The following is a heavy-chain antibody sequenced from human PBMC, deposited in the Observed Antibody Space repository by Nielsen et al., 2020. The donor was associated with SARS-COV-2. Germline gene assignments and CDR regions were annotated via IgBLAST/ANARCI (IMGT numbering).Heavy chain of an antibody. J-gene: IGHJ4*02. D-gene: IGHD3-3*01. CDR3: ARGPPTQLGGYYLQSASDF. CDR1: GYTFSGYG. CDR2: ISGYNDKT. Sequence: ASVKVSCKASGYTFSGYGIIWVRQAPGQGLEWMGWISGYNDKTNYPQNLQGRVTMTTDTATSTAYMELRSLRSDDTAVYYCARGPPTQLGGYYLQSASDFWGQGTLVTVSS. V-gene: IGHV1-18*01.